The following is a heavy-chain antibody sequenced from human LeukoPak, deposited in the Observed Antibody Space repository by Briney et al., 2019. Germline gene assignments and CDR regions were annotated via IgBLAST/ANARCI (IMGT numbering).Heavy chain of an antibody. Sequence: GASVKVSCKASGYTFTGYYMHWVRQAPGQGLEWMGIINPSSGSTSYAQKFQGRVTMTRDMSTSTVYMELSSLRSEDTAVYYCASRLDDYGDYYAFDIWGQGTMVTVSS. CDR2: INPSSGST. CDR1: GYTFTGYY. CDR3: ASRLDDYGDYYAFDI. J-gene: IGHJ3*02. D-gene: IGHD4-17*01. V-gene: IGHV1-46*01.